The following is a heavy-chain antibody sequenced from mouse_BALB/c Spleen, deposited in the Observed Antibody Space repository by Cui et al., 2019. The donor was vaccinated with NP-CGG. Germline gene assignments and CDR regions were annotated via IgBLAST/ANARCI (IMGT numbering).Heavy chain of an antibody. Sequence: QVQLQQPGAELVKPGASVKLSCKASGYTFTSYLIHWVNQRPGRGLEWIGRIDPNSGGTKYNEKFKSKATLTVDKPSSTAYMQLSSLTSDDSAVYYCARYDYYGSNYFDYWGQGTTLTVSS. CDR2: IDPNSGGT. V-gene: IGHV1-72*01. J-gene: IGHJ2*01. D-gene: IGHD1-1*01. CDR1: GYTFTSYL. CDR3: ARYDYYGSNYFDY.